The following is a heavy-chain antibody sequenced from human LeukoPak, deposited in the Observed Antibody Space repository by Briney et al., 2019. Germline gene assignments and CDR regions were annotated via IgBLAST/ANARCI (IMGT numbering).Heavy chain of an antibody. Sequence: GGSLRLSCAASGFTFSSYSMNWVRQAPGKGLVWVSRIGYDGYSTTYADSVKGRFTISRDNAKSTLDLQMNSLRAEDTAVYYCVREAVATGDWYFDLWGRGTLVTVSS. V-gene: IGHV3-74*01. CDR3: VREAVATGDWYFDL. J-gene: IGHJ2*01. D-gene: IGHD2-15*01. CDR1: GFTFSSYS. CDR2: IGYDGYST.